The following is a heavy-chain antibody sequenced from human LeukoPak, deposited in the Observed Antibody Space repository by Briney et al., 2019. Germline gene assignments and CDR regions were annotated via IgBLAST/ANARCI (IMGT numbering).Heavy chain of an antibody. CDR2: ISSSGSTI. J-gene: IGHJ6*03. CDR3: TRDLADIVVVPAAIRTGIKGYYYMDV. D-gene: IGHD2-2*01. Sequence: GGSLRLSCAASGFTFSDYYMSWIRQAPGKGLEWVSYISSSGSTIYYADSVKGRFTISRDNAKNSLYLQMNSLKTEDTAVYYCTRDLADIVVVPAAIRTGIKGYYYMDVWGKGTTVTVSS. V-gene: IGHV3-11*01. CDR1: GFTFSDYY.